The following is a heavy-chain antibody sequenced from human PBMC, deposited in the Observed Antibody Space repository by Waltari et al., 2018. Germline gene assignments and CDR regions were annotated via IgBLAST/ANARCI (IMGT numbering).Heavy chain of an antibody. CDR1: GFTFSTYN. Sequence: EVQLVESGGGLVKPGGSLRSACVASGFTFSTYNMNWVRQAPGKGLEWLTSITGYDHVYVLDSLKGRFTISRDNVKQTVYLQMDGLTSADTAVYYCARGITKGFESWGQGTLVTVSP. CDR2: ITGYDHVY. D-gene: IGHD3-10*01. CDR3: ARGITKGFES. V-gene: IGHV3-21*02. J-gene: IGHJ4*02.